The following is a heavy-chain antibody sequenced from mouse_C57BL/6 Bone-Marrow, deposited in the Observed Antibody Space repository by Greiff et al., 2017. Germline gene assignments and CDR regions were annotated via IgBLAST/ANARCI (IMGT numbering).Heavy chain of an antibody. CDR1: GFTFSSYG. CDR3: ARHSHITTVVATPYWYFDV. D-gene: IGHD1-1*01. Sequence: EVQLVESGGDLVKPGGSLKLSCAASGFTFSSYGMSWVRQTPDKRLEWVATISSGGSYTYYPDSVKGRFTISRDNAKNTLYLQISSLKSEDTAMYYCARHSHITTVVATPYWYFDVWGTGTPVTVSS. V-gene: IGHV5-6*01. J-gene: IGHJ1*03. CDR2: ISSGGSYT.